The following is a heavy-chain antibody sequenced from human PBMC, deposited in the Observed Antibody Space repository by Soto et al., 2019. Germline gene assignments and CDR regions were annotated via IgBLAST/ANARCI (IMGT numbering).Heavy chain of an antibody. Sequence: QALLVESGGGVVQPGGSLRLSCAASGFNFSDYGMHWVRQAPGKGLQWVAHIWYDGSDKYYGDSMKGRFRVARDNSKNTLYLQMDRLRAEDTARYYCGRAPYVSYYGMDVWGQGTTVTVSS. CDR1: GFNFSDYG. V-gene: IGHV3-33*01. D-gene: IGHD3-10*02. CDR3: GRAPYVSYYGMDV. CDR2: IWYDGSDK. J-gene: IGHJ6*02.